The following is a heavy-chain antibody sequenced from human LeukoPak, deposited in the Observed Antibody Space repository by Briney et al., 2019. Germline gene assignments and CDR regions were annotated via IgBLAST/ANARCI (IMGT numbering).Heavy chain of an antibody. CDR2: IYHSGST. CDR3: ARGGEEPYYFDY. V-gene: IGHV4-30-2*01. Sequence: SETLSLTCAVSGGSISSGGYSWSWIRQPPGKGLEWIGHIYHSGSTCYNPSLKSRVTISVDRSKNQFSLKLSSVTAADTAVYYCARGGEEPYYFDYWGQGTLVTVSS. CDR1: GGSISSGGYS. D-gene: IGHD3-16*01. J-gene: IGHJ4*02.